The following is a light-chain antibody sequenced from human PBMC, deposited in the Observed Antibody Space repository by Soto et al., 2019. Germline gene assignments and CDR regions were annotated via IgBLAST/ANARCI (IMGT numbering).Light chain of an antibody. CDR2: AAS. Sequence: DIQMTQSPSSLSASVGDRVTITCRASQGISNFLAWYQQNPGKVPKLLISAASTLQSGVPSRFSGSGSGTDFTLTISSLQPEDVATYYCQKYYSAPYTFGQGTKLEIK. CDR3: QKYYSAPYT. V-gene: IGKV1-27*01. J-gene: IGKJ2*01. CDR1: QGISNF.